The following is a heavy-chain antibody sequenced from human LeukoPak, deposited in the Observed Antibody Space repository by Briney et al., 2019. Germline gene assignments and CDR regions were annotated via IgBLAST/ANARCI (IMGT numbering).Heavy chain of an antibody. V-gene: IGHV4-59*01. J-gene: IGHJ4*02. CDR2: IYYSGSD. Sequence: KPSETLSLTCTVSGASITSYYWNWIRQPPGKGLEWIGYIYYSGSDNYNPSLKSRITISVDTSKNQFSLKLSSVTAADTAVYYCVRGYCSGATCYHFDYWGQGTLVTVSS. CDR1: GASITSYY. D-gene: IGHD2-15*01. CDR3: VRGYCSGATCYHFDY.